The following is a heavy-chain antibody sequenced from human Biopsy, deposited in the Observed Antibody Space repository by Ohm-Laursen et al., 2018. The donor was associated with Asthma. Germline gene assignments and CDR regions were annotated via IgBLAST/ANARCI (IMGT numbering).Heavy chain of an antibody. Sequence: SLRLSCAASGFVFSQSDIHWVRQAPGKGLDWVAVISFDGSNKNYTDSVKGRFTISRDNSKNTLDLQMNSLRGDDTAVYYCVRWRSGYPDHYSDFWGLGTLVTVSS. D-gene: IGHD2-21*01. CDR2: ISFDGSNK. V-gene: IGHV3-30*03. J-gene: IGHJ4*02. CDR1: GFVFSQSD. CDR3: VRWRSGYPDHYSDF.